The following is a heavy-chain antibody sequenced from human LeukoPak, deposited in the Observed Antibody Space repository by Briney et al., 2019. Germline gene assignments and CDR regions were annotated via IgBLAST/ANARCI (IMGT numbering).Heavy chain of an antibody. CDR2: ISGSGGST. Sequence: GGSLRLSCTASGFTLGSYAMSWVRQAPGKGLEWVSAISGSGGSTYYADSVKGRFTISRDNSKNTLYLQMNSLRAEDTAVYYCAKSLIGSGWYNYWGQGTLVTVSS. CDR1: GFTLGSYA. J-gene: IGHJ4*02. D-gene: IGHD6-19*01. CDR3: AKSLIGSGWYNY. V-gene: IGHV3-23*01.